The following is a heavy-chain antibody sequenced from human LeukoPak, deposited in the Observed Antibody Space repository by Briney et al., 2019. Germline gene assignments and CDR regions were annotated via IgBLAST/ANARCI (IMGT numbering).Heavy chain of an antibody. CDR2: MNPNSGNT. J-gene: IGHJ6*03. CDR3: ARGVNYDFWSGSYYSYYYMEV. V-gene: IGHV1-8*01. CDR1: GYTFTSYD. Sequence: GASVKVSCKASGYTFTSYDINWARQAAGQGLEWMGWMNPNSGNTGYAQKFQGRVTITRDTSISTAYMELSGLTSEDTAVYYCARGVNYDFWSGSYYSYYYMEVWGKGTTVTVSS. D-gene: IGHD3-3*01.